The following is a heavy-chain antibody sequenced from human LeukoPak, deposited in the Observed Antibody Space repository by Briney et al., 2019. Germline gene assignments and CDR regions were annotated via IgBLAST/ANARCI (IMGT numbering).Heavy chain of an antibody. D-gene: IGHD2-15*01. V-gene: IGHV4-59*01. J-gene: IGHJ4*02. CDR2: IYYSGST. CDR1: GGSISSYS. CDR3: ATHPPKVCTGGSCTDY. Sequence: SETLSLTCTVSGGSISSYSWSWIRQPPGKGLEWIGYIYYSGSTNYNPSLKSRVTISVDMPKNQFSLKLSSVTAADTAVYYCATHPPKVCTGGSCTDYWGQGTLVTVSS.